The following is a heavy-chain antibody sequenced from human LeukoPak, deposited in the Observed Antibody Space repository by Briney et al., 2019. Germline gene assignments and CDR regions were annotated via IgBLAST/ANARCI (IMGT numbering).Heavy chain of an antibody. J-gene: IGHJ6*02. CDR3: ARERGVVTACDYGMDV. V-gene: IGHV4-59*12. Sequence: SETLSLTCTVSGGSISSYYWSWIRQPPGKGLEWIGYIYYSGSTNYNPSLKSRVTISVDTSKNQFSLKLSSVTAADTAVYYCARERGVVTACDYGMDVWGQGTTVTVSS. D-gene: IGHD2-21*02. CDR2: IYYSGST. CDR1: GGSISSYY.